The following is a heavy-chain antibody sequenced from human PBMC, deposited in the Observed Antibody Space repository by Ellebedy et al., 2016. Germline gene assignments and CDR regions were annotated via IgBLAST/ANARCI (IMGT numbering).Heavy chain of an antibody. V-gene: IGHV4-61*01. CDR2: IYYSGST. CDR1: GGSVSSGSYY. J-gene: IGHJ6*03. Sequence: SETLSLTXTVSGGSVSSGSYYWSWIRQPPGKGLEWIGYIYYSGSTNYNPSLKSRVTISVDTSKNQFSLKLSSVTAADTAVYYCARGKYYYDSSGYPVYYYYYMDVWGKGTTVTVSS. CDR3: ARGKYYYDSSGYPVYYYYYMDV. D-gene: IGHD3-22*01.